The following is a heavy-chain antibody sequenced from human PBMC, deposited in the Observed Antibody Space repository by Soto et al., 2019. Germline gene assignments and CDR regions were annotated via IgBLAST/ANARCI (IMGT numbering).Heavy chain of an antibody. V-gene: IGHV4-31*03. CDR2: IYYSGST. CDR3: ARDRRFLEWPPNPAFDI. J-gene: IGHJ3*02. Sequence: QVQLQESGPGLVKPSQTLSLTCTVSGGSISSGGYYWSWIRQHPGKGLEWIGYIYYSGSTYYNPSLKSRVTISVDTSKNQFSLKLSSVTAADTAVYYCARDRRFLEWPPNPAFDIWGQGTMVTVSS. D-gene: IGHD3-3*01. CDR1: GGSISSGGYY.